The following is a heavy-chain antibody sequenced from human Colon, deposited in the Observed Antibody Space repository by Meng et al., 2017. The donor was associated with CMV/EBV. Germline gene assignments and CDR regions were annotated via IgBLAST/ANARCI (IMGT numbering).Heavy chain of an antibody. V-gene: IGHV3-30-3*01. CDR3: ATVTRPPRELQGYFDD. CDR2: TSYDGGSK. Sequence: GGSLRLSCAASEFTFTSYAMHWVRQAPGKGPEWVAVTSYDGGSKHYADSVKGRFTISRDNSENTVSLQMNSLRGDDTALYYCATVTRPPRELQGYFDDWGQGTPVTVSS. CDR1: EFTFTSYA. D-gene: IGHD4-23*01. J-gene: IGHJ4*02.